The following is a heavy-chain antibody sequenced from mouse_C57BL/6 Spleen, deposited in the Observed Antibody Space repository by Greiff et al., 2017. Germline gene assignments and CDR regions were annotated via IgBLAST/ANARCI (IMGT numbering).Heavy chain of an antibody. CDR3: SRVKGYFDV. CDR1: GYTFTSYW. CDR2: IDPSDSYT. V-gene: IGHV1-69*01. Sequence: VQLQQPGAELVMPGASVTLSCKASGYTFTSYWMHWVKQRPGQGLEWIGEIDPSDSYTNYNQKFKGKSTLTVDKSSSTAYMQLSSLASDDAAVYCSSRVKGYFDVRGTGTTGTGSS. J-gene: IGHJ1*03.